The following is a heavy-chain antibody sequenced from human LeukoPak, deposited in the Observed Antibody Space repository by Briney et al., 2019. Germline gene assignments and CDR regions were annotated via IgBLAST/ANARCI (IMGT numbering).Heavy chain of an antibody. CDR3: ARPASRGVGRYFDL. D-gene: IGHD3-10*01. Sequence: GGSLRLSCAASGFTFSNYAMSWVRQAPGKGLEWVSALSGSGDNTYYADSVKGRFAISRDNSKNTLYLQMNSLRAEDTALYYCARPASRGVGRYFDLWGRGSLVTVSS. J-gene: IGHJ2*01. V-gene: IGHV3-23*01. CDR1: GFTFSNYA. CDR2: LSGSGDNT.